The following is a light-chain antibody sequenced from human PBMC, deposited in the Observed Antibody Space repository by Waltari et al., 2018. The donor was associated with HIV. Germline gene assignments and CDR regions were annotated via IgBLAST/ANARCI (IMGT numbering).Light chain of an antibody. CDR1: SSDLGGYNY. CDR3: SSYAPTNNFYVL. V-gene: IGLV2-8*01. Sequence: QSALTPPPFAYGPPGQSVTISCTGPSSDLGGYNYVSWYQQHPGKAPKLIMTEVTKRPSGVPDRFSGSKSGNTASLTVSGLQAEDEAHYYCSSYAPTNNFYVLFGGGTTLTVL. J-gene: IGLJ2*01. CDR2: EVT.